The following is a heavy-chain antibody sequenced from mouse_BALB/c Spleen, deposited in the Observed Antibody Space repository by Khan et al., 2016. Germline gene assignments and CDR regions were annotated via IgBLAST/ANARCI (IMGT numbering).Heavy chain of an antibody. V-gene: IGHV14-3*02. Sequence: VRLQQSGAELVKPGASVKLCCTASGFNIKDTYMHWVKQRPEQGLEWIGRIDPANGNTKYDPKFQGKATITADTSSNTAYLQLSSLTSEDTAVYYCARGYYGSSHFDYWGQGTTLTVSS. CDR1: GFNIKDTY. CDR3: ARGYYGSSHFDY. D-gene: IGHD1-1*01. CDR2: IDPANGNT. J-gene: IGHJ2*01.